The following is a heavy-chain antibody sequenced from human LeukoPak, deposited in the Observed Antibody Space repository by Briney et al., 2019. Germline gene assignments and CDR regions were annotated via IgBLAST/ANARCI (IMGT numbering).Heavy chain of an antibody. D-gene: IGHD2-2*01. V-gene: IGHV4-4*07. CDR3: ARDSQYPYDAFDI. CDR1: GGSISSHY. Sequence: PSETLSLTCTVSGGSISSHYWSWIRQPTGKGLEWIGRIYTSGSTNYNPSLKSRVTMSVDTSKNQFSLKLSSVTAADTAVYYCARDSQYPYDAFDIWGQGTMVTVSS. CDR2: IYTSGST. J-gene: IGHJ3*02.